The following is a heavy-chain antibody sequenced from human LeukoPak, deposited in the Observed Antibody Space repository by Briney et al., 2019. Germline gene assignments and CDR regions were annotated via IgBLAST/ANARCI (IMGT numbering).Heavy chain of an antibody. J-gene: IGHJ6*03. CDR1: GFTFSSTW. V-gene: IGHV3-74*01. CDR2: IKSDGISA. CDR3: VRDRYYTMDV. Sequence: GGSLRLSCAASGFTFSSTWMHWVRQAPGKGLVWVSRIKSDGISAIYADSVKGRFIISRDNAKNTLYLQMNSLRAEDSAVYYCVRDRYYTMDVWGKGTTVSVSS.